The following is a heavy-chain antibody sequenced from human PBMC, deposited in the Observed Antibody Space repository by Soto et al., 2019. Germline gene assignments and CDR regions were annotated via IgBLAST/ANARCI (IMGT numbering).Heavy chain of an antibody. Sequence: PSETLSLTCTFSVVSISSSSYYCGWIRQPPGKGLEWIGSIYYSGSTYYNPSLKSRVTISVDTSKNQFSLKLSSVTAADTAVYYCARHLPAAGNYYYYYGMEVWGQGTTV. CDR1: VVSISSSSYY. J-gene: IGHJ6*01. CDR3: ARHLPAAGNYYYYYGMEV. D-gene: IGHD6-13*01. V-gene: IGHV4-39*01. CDR2: IYYSGST.